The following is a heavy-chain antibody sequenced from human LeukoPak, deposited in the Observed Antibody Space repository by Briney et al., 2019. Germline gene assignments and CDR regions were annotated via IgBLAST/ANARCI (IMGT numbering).Heavy chain of an antibody. CDR2: IYYSGST. CDR3: GRWSGDGYNYFDY. J-gene: IGHJ4*02. D-gene: IGHD5-24*01. Sequence: PSDTLSPTCTVSGGSISSYSWTWIRQPPGKGLEWIGHIYYSGSTNYNHSLKSRVSTSPDTSTNQFSLNISSVTAADTPVYFCGRWSGDGYNYFDYWGQGTLVTVSS. CDR1: GGSISSYS. V-gene: IGHV4-59*01.